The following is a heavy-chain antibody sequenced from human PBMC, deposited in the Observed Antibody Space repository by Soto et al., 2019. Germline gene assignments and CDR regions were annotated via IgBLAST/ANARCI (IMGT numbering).Heavy chain of an antibody. CDR2: ISGGSSYI. V-gene: IGHV3-21*06. D-gene: IGHD2-2*01. Sequence: GGSLRLSCVTSGFTFSDYNLNWVRQAPGKGLEWVASISGGSSYIYHEESVKGRFTISRDNAKNYLYLEMNSLRAEDTAVYYFSGDSDCRNTCCFFHPQFWGKGTTVTAS. CDR1: GFTFSDYN. J-gene: IGHJ6*01. CDR3: SGDSDCRNTCCFFHPQF.